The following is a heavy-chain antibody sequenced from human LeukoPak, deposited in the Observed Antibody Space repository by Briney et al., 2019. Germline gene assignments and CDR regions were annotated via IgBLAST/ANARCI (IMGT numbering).Heavy chain of an antibody. D-gene: IGHD3-22*01. Sequence: PGGSLRLSCVASGFTFSSYGMSWVRQAPGKGLEWVSVISDSGDSTYYADSVKGRFTISRDNSKNTLYLQMNSLRAEDTAVYYCAKALTLDYYYDRSGYYIDYWGQGTLVTVSS. CDR3: AKALTLDYYYDRSGYYIDY. V-gene: IGHV3-23*01. CDR2: ISDSGDST. CDR1: GFTFSSYG. J-gene: IGHJ4*02.